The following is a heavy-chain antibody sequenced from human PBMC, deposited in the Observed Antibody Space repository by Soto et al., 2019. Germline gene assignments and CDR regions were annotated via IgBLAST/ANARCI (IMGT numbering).Heavy chain of an antibody. Sequence: SLTCTVSGGSISGYYWSWIRQPPGKGLEWIGYIYYSGSSNYNPSLKSRVTIPLDTSKNQFSLRLRSVTAADTAVYYCARARYDSSGYYYFDYWGQGTLVTVSS. J-gene: IGHJ4*02. CDR2: IYYSGSS. CDR1: GGSISGYY. D-gene: IGHD3-22*01. CDR3: ARARYDSSGYYYFDY. V-gene: IGHV4-59*01.